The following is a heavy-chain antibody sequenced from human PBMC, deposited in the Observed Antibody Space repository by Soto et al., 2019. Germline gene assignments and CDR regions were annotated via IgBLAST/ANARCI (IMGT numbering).Heavy chain of an antibody. CDR1: GGSISSSSYY. CDR3: ARFLELLEYFDY. Sequence: QLQLQESGQGLVKPSENLSLTCTVSGGSISSSSYYWGWIRQPPGKGLEWIGSIYYSGSTYYNPSLKSRVTISVDTSKNQFSLKLSSVTAADTAVYYCARFLELLEYFDYWGQGTLVTVSS. D-gene: IGHD1-26*01. CDR2: IYYSGST. J-gene: IGHJ4*02. V-gene: IGHV4-39*01.